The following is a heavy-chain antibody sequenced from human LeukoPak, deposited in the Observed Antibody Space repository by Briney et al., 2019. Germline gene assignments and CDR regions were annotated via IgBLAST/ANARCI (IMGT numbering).Heavy chain of an antibody. J-gene: IGHJ5*02. V-gene: IGHV4-34*01. CDR1: GGSFGDYY. CDR3: AKGAGGFSYYNWFDP. CDR2: IYYSGTT. Sequence: SETLSLTCAVYGGSFGDYYCTWIRQPPGKGLEWIGSIYYSGTTHYNPSLESRVTISVDTSKNQFSLKLASVTAADTAIYYCAKGAGGFSYYNWFDPWGQGTLVTVSS. D-gene: IGHD5-18*01.